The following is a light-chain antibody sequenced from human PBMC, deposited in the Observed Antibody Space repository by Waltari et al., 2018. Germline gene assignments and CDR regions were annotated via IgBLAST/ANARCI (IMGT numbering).Light chain of an antibody. V-gene: IGLV3-21*02. J-gene: IGLJ3*02. CDR3: QVWNDSDHPGV. CDR2: DDS. Sequence: SYALTQPPSVSVAPGQPATSSCVGSHITAQIVHRYQQGPGQAPVVVVYDDSARPSGIPERLSGSTSGNTATLTISRVEAGDEADYYCQVWNDSDHPGVFGGGTRLTVL. CDR1: HITAQI.